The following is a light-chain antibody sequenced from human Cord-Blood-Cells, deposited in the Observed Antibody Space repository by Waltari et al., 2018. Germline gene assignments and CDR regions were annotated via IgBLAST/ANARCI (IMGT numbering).Light chain of an antibody. V-gene: IGKV3-15*01. CDR1: QSVSSN. CDR3: QQYNNWPRGGDLGS. J-gene: IGKJ2*03. CDR2: GAS. Sequence: EIVMTQSPATLSVSPGERATLSCRASQSVSSNLAWYQQKPGQAPRLLIYGASTRATGIPARFSGSGSGTEFTLTISSLQSEDLAVYYCQQYNNWPRGGDLGSFGQGTKLEIK.